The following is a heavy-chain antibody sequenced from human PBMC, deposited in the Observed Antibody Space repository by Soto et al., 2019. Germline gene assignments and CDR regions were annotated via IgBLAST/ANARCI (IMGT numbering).Heavy chain of an antibody. J-gene: IGHJ4*02. Sequence: SETLSLTCAVSGGSISSGGYSWSWIRQPPGKGLEWIGYIYYSGSTYYNPSLKSRVTISVDTSKNQFSLKLSSVTAADTAVYYCARVLAYCGGDCYTASYYFDYWGQGTLVTVSS. CDR1: GGSISSGGYS. CDR2: IYYSGST. V-gene: IGHV4-31*11. D-gene: IGHD2-21*02. CDR3: ARVLAYCGGDCYTASYYFDY.